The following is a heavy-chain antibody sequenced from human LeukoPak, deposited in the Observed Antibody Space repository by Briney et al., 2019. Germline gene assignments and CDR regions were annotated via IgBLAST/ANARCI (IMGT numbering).Heavy chain of an antibody. CDR1: GFSVSTDH. J-gene: IGHJ6*02. CDR3: ARAVEAGYYYYGMDV. Sequence: GGSLRLSCAASGFSVSTDHMSWVRQAPGKGLEWVSVIYNDGSTYYADSVKGRFTISRDNAKNSLYLQMNSLRAEDTAVYYCARAVEAGYYYYGMDVWGQGTTVTVSS. D-gene: IGHD6-13*01. CDR2: IYNDGST. V-gene: IGHV3-53*01.